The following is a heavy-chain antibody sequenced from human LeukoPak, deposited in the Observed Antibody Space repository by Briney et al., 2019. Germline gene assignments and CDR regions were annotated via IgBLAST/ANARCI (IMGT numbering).Heavy chain of an antibody. CDR1: GFTFSSYS. J-gene: IGHJ3*02. Sequence: GGSLRLSCAASGFTFSSYSMNWVRQAPGKGLEWVSSISSSSSYIYYADSVKGRFTISRDNAKNSLYLQMNSLRAEDTALYYCARDFRDSYGYVGAFDIWGQGTMVTVSS. CDR2: ISSSSSYI. D-gene: IGHD5-18*01. V-gene: IGHV3-21*04. CDR3: ARDFRDSYGYVGAFDI.